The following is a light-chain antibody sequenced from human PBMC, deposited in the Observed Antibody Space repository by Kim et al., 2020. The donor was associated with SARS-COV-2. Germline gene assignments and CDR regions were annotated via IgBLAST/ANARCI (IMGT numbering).Light chain of an antibody. CDR2: GAS. CDR3: QQYGSSLRT. V-gene: IGKV3-20*01. Sequence: SPGERHTLSCRASQSVSSSYLAWYQQKPGQAPRLLIYGASSRATGIPDRFSGSGSGTDFTLTISRLEPEDFAVYYCQQYGSSLRTFGQGTKVDIK. J-gene: IGKJ1*01. CDR1: QSVSSSY.